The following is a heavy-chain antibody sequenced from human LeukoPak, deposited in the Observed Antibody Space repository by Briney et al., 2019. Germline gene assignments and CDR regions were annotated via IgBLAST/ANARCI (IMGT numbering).Heavy chain of an antibody. CDR1: GFTFSNYW. Sequence: GGSLRLSCAASGFTFSNYWMSWVRQAPGKGLEWVANIKQDESEKYYVDSVKGRFTISRDNAKNTLYLQMNSLRAEDTAVYYCAREYDSSGYYNWFDPWGQGTLVTVSS. CDR2: IKQDESEK. D-gene: IGHD3-22*01. V-gene: IGHV3-7*01. J-gene: IGHJ5*02. CDR3: AREYDSSGYYNWFDP.